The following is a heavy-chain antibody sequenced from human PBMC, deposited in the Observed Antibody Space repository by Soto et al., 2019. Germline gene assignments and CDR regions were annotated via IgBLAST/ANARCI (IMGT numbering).Heavy chain of an antibody. D-gene: IGHD3-3*01. CDR3: ARRIGADPFDI. CDR1: GGSISTYY. V-gene: IGHV4-4*09. CDR2: SYRTGST. Sequence: SETLSLTCSVSGGSISTYYWIWIRQSTDKGLEWMGYSYRTGSTHYNPSLNSRAAISVRPSRNQCXMQRNSGTAADKDVYFCARRIGADPFDIWDQGTSFTV. J-gene: IGHJ3*02.